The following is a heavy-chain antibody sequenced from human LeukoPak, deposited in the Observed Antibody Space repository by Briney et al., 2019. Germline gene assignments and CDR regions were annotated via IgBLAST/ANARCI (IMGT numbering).Heavy chain of an antibody. CDR3: AGGPLNYGDYPYADY. V-gene: IGHV1-18*04. CDR1: GYTFTSYG. Sequence: GASVKVSCKASGYTFTSYGISWVRQAPGQGLEWMGWISAYNGNTNYAQKLQGRVTMTTDTSTSTAYMGLRSLRSDDTAVYYCAGGPLNYGDYPYADYWGQGTLVTVSS. CDR2: ISAYNGNT. D-gene: IGHD4-17*01. J-gene: IGHJ4*02.